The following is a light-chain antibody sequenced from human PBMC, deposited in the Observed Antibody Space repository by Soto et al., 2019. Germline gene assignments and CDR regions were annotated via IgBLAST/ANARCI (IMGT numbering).Light chain of an antibody. CDR2: AVS. V-gene: IGLV2-14*01. J-gene: IGLJ1*01. Sequence: LTQPASVSGSPGQSITISCTGTSSDVGLYDYVSWYQQHPGKAPQLMIYAVSNRPSGVSNRFSASKSGNTASLFISGLQAEDEADYYCSSYTSDSSYVFGSGTKVTVL. CDR1: SSDVGLYDY. CDR3: SSYTSDSSYV.